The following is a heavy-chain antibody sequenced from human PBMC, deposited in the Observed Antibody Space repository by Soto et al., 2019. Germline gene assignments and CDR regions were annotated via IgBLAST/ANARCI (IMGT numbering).Heavy chain of an antibody. CDR3: AREQYDFRSGYFSW. V-gene: IGHV3-48*02. CDR1: GFTFSSYG. Sequence: GGSLRLSCAASGFTFSSYGMHWVRQAPGKGLEWVSYIRSNSSTKYYADSVKGRFTIPRDNAKNSLYLQMNSLRDEDTAVYYCAREQYDFRSGYFSWWGQGTLVTVSS. J-gene: IGHJ4*02. D-gene: IGHD3-3*01. CDR2: IRSNSSTK.